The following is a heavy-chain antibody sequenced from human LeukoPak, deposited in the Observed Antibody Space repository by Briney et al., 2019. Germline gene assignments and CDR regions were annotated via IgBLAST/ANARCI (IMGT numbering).Heavy chain of an antibody. CDR2: ISGDGGST. CDR1: GFTFDDYA. Sequence: GGSLRLSCAASGFTFDDYAMHWVRQAPGKGLEWVSLISGDGGSTYYADSVKGRFTISRDNSKSSLYLQMNSLRTEDTASYYCAKDLPYDFWSGSFDYWGQGTLVTVSS. V-gene: IGHV3-43*02. D-gene: IGHD3-3*01. CDR3: AKDLPYDFWSGSFDY. J-gene: IGHJ4*02.